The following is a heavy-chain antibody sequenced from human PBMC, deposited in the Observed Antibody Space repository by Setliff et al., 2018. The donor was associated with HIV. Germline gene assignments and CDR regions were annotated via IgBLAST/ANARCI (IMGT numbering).Heavy chain of an antibody. Sequence: TSETLSLTCIVSGGSISSYSWSWIRQPPGKGLEWIGYIYTSGSNNYNPSLKSRVTISVDTSKNQLSLKVNSVTAADTAVYYCARGARLLAGYSDRWDYYYMGVWGKGTTVTVSS. D-gene: IGHD6-13*01. V-gene: IGHV4-4*08. CDR1: GGSISSYS. CDR3: ARGARLLAGYSDRWDYYYMGV. J-gene: IGHJ6*03. CDR2: IYTSGSN.